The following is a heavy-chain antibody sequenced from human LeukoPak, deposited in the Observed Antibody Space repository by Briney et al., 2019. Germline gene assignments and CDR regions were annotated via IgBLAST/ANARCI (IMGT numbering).Heavy chain of an antibody. J-gene: IGHJ4*02. CDR1: GFTFSSYA. D-gene: IGHD3-3*01. V-gene: IGHV3-23*01. CDR2: ISGSSGST. CDR3: AKESDFWSGYYPSHFDY. Sequence: GGSLRLSCAASGFTFSSYAMSWVRQAPGKGLEWVSAISGSSGSTYYADSVKGRFTISRDNSKNTLYLQMNSLRAEDTAVYYCAKESDFWSGYYPSHFDYWGQGTLVTVSS.